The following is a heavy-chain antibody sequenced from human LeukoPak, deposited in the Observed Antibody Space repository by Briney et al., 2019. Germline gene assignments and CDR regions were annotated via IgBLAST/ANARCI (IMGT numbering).Heavy chain of an antibody. J-gene: IGHJ5*02. V-gene: IGHV3-48*03. D-gene: IGHD2-2*02. CDR3: ARDPRPVGYCSSTSCYTGWFDP. CDR2: ISSSGSTI. CDR1: GFTFSSYE. Sequence: GGSLRLSCAASGFTFSSYEMNWVRQAPGKGLEWVSYISSSGSTIYYADSVKGRFTISRDNSKNTLYLQMGSLRAEDMAVYYCARDPRPVGYCSSTSCYTGWFDPWGQGTLVTVSS.